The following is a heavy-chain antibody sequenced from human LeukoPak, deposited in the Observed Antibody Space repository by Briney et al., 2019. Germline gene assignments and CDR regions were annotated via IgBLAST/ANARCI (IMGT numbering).Heavy chain of an antibody. Sequence: ASVRVSCKASGYTFTSYYMHWVRQAPGQALESMGIINPSGGSTSYAQKFQGRVTMTRDTSTSTVYMELSSLRSEDTAVYYCARGSPRHSNYFAFDIWGQGTMVTVSS. CDR2: INPSGGST. J-gene: IGHJ3*02. CDR1: GYTFTSYY. CDR3: ARGSPRHSNYFAFDI. V-gene: IGHV1-46*03. D-gene: IGHD4-11*01.